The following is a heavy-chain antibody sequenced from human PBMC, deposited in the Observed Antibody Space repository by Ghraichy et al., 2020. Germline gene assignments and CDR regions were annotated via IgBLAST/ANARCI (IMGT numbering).Heavy chain of an antibody. CDR2: IYPGDSDT. Sequence: GSLNISCKGSGYSFTNYWIVWVRQMPGKGLEWMGTIYPGDSDTRYRPSFQGQVTISVDKSINTAYLQWNSLKASDTAMYYCARRGLYDSSGFPPADYWGQGTLVTVSS. CDR3: ARRGLYDSSGFPPADY. CDR1: GYSFTNYW. D-gene: IGHD3-22*01. V-gene: IGHV5-51*01. J-gene: IGHJ4*02.